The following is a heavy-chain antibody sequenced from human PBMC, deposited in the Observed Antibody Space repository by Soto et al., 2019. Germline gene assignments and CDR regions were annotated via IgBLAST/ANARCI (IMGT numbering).Heavy chain of an antibody. CDR3: ARDKMTGRFDY. J-gene: IGHJ4*02. Sequence: QVQLQQWGAGLLKPSETLSLTCAVYGGSFSGYYWTWIRQPPGTGLEWIGEINHSGSTNYNPSLNRPVTISVDTSKNQFSLKLTSVTAADTAVYYCARDKMTGRFDYWGQGTLVTVSS. CDR2: INHSGST. V-gene: IGHV4-34*01. CDR1: GGSFSGYY. D-gene: IGHD3-9*01.